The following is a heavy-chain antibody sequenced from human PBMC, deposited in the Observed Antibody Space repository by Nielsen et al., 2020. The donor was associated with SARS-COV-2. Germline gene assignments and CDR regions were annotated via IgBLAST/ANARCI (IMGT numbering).Heavy chain of an antibody. J-gene: IGHJ5*02. Sequence: ASVKVSCKASGYTFTGYYMHWVRQAPGQGLEWMGWINPNSGGTNYAQKFQGRVSMTRDTSISTAYMELSGLRSDDTAVYYCARDLGYYYDSSGYRVGWFDPWGQGTLVTVSS. V-gene: IGHV1-2*02. CDR3: ARDLGYYYDSSGYRVGWFDP. CDR2: INPNSGGT. D-gene: IGHD3-22*01. CDR1: GYTFTGYY.